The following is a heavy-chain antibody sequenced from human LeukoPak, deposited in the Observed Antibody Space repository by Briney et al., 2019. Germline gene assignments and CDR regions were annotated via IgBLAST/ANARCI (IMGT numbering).Heavy chain of an antibody. D-gene: IGHD6-6*01. CDR2: IIPIFGTA. CDR1: GGTSSSYA. Sequence: ASVKVSCKASGGTSSSYAISWVRQAPGQGLEWMGGIIPIFGTANYAQKFQGRVTITTDESTSTAHMELSSLRSEDTAVYYCASRSYSSSPDAVDNWFDPWGQGTLVTVSS. CDR3: ASRSYSSSPDAVDNWFDP. V-gene: IGHV1-69*05. J-gene: IGHJ5*02.